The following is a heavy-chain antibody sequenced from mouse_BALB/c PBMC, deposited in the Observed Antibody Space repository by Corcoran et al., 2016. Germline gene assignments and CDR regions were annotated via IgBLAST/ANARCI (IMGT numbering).Heavy chain of an antibody. CDR2: INNYTGEP. V-gene: IGHV9-1*02. Sequence: QIQLVQSGPELKKPGETVKISCKASGYTFTNYGMNWVKQAPGKGLKWMGWINNYTGEPTYDDDVKGRFAFSLETAASTADLQINTLKNEDMATYFCARDYGSSQAWFAYWGQGTLVTVSA. J-gene: IGHJ3*01. CDR1: GYTFTNYG. D-gene: IGHD1-1*01. CDR3: ARDYGSSQAWFAY.